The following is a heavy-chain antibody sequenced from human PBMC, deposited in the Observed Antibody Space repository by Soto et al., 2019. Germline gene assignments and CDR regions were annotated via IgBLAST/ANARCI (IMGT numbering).Heavy chain of an antibody. CDR3: ARGPSGDKVDY. CDR2: TYNSGST. V-gene: IGHV4-30-4*01. D-gene: IGHD1-26*01. CDR1: GGSINNNGYF. J-gene: IGHJ4*02. Sequence: QVQLQESGPGVVEPSQTLSLPCTVSGGSINNNGYFWSWIRQPPGSGLEWIGHTYNSGSTYSNPSLKSRLTISVDTSKNQFSLKLSSVTAADTAVYYCARGPSGDKVDYWGQGTLVTVSS.